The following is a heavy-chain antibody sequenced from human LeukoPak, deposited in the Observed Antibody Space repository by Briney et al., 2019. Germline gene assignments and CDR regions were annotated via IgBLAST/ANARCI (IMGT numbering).Heavy chain of an antibody. CDR3: AKGSYYDSSGSFYFDY. CDR2: IGGSGDNT. V-gene: IGHV3-23*01. J-gene: IGHJ4*02. Sequence: PGGSLRLSCAASGITFSSYAMSWVRQAPGKGLEWVSGIGGSGDNTYYADSVKGRFTISRDNSKNTLYVQVNSLGTEDTAAYYCAKGSYYDSSGSFYFDYWGQGTLVTVSS. D-gene: IGHD3-22*01. CDR1: GITFSSYA.